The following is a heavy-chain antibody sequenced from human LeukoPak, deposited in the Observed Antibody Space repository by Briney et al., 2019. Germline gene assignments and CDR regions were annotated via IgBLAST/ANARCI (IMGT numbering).Heavy chain of an antibody. CDR1: GFTFSSYS. CDR2: ISSSSTI. V-gene: IGHV3-48*01. J-gene: IGHJ5*02. D-gene: IGHD2-2*01. CDR3: ARGTLPAAISGSLAGFRFDP. Sequence: GGSLRLSCAASGFTFSSYSMNWVRQAPGKGLEWVSYISSSSTIYYADSVKGRFTISRDNAKNSLYLQMNSLRAEDTAVYYCARGTLPAAISGSLAGFRFDPWGQGTLVTVSS.